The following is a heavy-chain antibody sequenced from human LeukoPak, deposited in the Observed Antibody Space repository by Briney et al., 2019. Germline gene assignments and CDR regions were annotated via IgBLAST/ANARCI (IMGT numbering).Heavy chain of an antibody. Sequence: GGSLRLSCTASGFRFSTYWMSWVRQAPGKGLEWVAKIKQDGNEKDYVDSVKGRFTISRDNAEQSLYLQMNSLRADDTAVYYCGTVHRYNWFDPWGPGTLVTVSS. D-gene: IGHD1/OR15-1a*01. V-gene: IGHV3-7*01. CDR3: GTVHRYNWFDP. CDR1: GFRFSTYW. J-gene: IGHJ5*02. CDR2: IKQDGNEK.